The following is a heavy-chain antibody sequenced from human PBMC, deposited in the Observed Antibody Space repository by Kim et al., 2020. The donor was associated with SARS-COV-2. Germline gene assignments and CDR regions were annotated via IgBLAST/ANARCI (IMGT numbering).Heavy chain of an antibody. J-gene: IGHJ4*01. V-gene: IGHV3-15*01. CDR3: ATSNGDGYSNGYFNY. D-gene: IGHD5-18*01. CDR2: IKSKTHGETT. Sequence: GWSLRLSCAASGFTFSDAWMSWVRQAPGKGLEWVGRIKSKTHGETTDFVAPVKGRFTISRDDSKNTLYLQMNSLKTEDTAVYYCATSNGDGYSNGYFNY. CDR1: GFTFSDAW.